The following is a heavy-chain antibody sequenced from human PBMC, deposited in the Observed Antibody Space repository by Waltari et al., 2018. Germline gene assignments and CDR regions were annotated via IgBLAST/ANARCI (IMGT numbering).Heavy chain of an antibody. Sequence: QVQLQESGPGLVKPSETLSLPCAVSGYSISSGYYWGWIRQPPGKGLEWIGSIYHSGSTYANPSLKSRVTISVDTSKNQFSLKLSSVTAADTAVYYCAREGGYSSSSRWGQGTLVTVSS. V-gene: IGHV4-38-2*02. CDR3: AREGGYSSSSR. CDR2: IYHSGST. CDR1: GYSISSGYY. J-gene: IGHJ4*02. D-gene: IGHD6-6*01.